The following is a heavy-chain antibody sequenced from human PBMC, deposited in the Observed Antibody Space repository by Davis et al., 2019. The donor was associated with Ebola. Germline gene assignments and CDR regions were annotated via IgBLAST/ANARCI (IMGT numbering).Heavy chain of an antibody. CDR1: GITFSNYA. D-gene: IGHD1-26*01. CDR2: ISGSGGNS. J-gene: IGHJ4*02. V-gene: IGHV3-23*01. CDR3: AKHPYSGNYGSADC. Sequence: GESLKISCAASGITFSNYAMSWVRQVPGKGLEWVSAISGSGGNSDYADSVKGRFTISRDNSKNTLYLQMNSLRAEDTAVYYCAKHPYSGNYGSADCWGQGTLVTVSS.